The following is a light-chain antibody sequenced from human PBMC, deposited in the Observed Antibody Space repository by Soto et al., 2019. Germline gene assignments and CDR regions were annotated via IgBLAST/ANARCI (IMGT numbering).Light chain of an antibody. CDR2: TAS. J-gene: IGKJ1*01. Sequence: AIQMTQSPSSLSASVGDRVTITCRASQGIRTDLGWYQQKPVQAPKLLVYTASSLRSGVPSRFSGSGSGTDFTLTIRSLQPEDFATYYCLQDYRYPRTFGQGTKVEIK. CDR3: LQDYRYPRT. CDR1: QGIRTD. V-gene: IGKV1-6*01.